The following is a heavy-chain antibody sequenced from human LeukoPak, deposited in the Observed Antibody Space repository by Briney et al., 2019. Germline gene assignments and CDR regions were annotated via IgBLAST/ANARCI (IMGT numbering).Heavy chain of an antibody. CDR2: ISAYNGNR. CDR3: ARDTVVSAGPYDY. J-gene: IGHJ4*02. Sequence: ASVKVSCKASGHIFTSYGVSWVRQAPGQGLEWLGWISAYNGNRNYAQKFQGRVTMTTDTSTNTAYMELRSLRSDDTAVYYCARDTVVSAGPYDYWGQGTLVTVSS. D-gene: IGHD4-23*01. V-gene: IGHV1-18*01. CDR1: GHIFTSYG.